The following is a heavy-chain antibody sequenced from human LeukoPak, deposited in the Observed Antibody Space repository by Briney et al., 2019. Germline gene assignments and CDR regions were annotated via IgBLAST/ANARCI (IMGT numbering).Heavy chain of an antibody. CDR1: GFTFSSYA. Sequence: GGSLRLSCAASGFTFSSYAMNWVRQAPGKGLEWVSAISGSGGSTYYADSVKGRFTISRDNSKNTLYLQMNSLRAEDTPVYYCASRNSSSWSLFDYWGQGTLVTVSS. D-gene: IGHD6-13*01. J-gene: IGHJ4*02. V-gene: IGHV3-23*01. CDR2: ISGSGGST. CDR3: ASRNSSSWSLFDY.